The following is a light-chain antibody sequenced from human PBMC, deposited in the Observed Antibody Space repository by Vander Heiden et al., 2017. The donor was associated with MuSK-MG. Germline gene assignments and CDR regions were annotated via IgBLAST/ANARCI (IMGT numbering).Light chain of an antibody. CDR3: AAWDDSLNGNYV. CDR2: SNN. Sequence: QSVLTQPPSASGTPGQRVTISCSGSSSNIGSNTVIWYQQLPGTAPTRLIYSNNQRPSGVPDRFSGSKSGTSASLAISGLQSEDEADYYCAAWDDSLNGNYVFGTGTKVTVL. V-gene: IGLV1-44*01. J-gene: IGLJ1*01. CDR1: SSNIGSNT.